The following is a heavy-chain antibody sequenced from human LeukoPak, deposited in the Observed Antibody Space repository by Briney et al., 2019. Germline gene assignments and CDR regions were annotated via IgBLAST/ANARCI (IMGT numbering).Heavy chain of an antibody. CDR2: IYYSGST. CDR1: GGSISSYC. CDR3: ARAHTSSWYMDY. V-gene: IGHV4-59*01. J-gene: IGHJ4*02. D-gene: IGHD6-13*01. Sequence: SETLSLTGSVSGGSISSYCWSWIRQPPGKGLEWIGYIYYSGSTNYNPSLKSRVTISVDTSENQLSLKLSSVTAADTALYYCARAHTSSWYMDYWGQGTLVTVSS.